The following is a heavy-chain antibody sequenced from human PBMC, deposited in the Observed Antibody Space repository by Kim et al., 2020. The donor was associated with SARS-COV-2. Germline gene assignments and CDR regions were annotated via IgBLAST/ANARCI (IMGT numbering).Heavy chain of an antibody. V-gene: IGHV4-39*01. CDR2: IYYSGST. CDR1: GGSISSSSYY. CDR3: ARGGGYSYGYVGFYYYYGMDV. J-gene: IGHJ6*02. D-gene: IGHD5-18*01. Sequence: SETLSLTCTVSGGSISSSSYYWGWIRQPPGKGLEWIGSIYYSGSTYYNPSLKSRVTISVDTSKNQFSLKLSSVTAADTAVYYCARGGGYSYGYVGFYYYYGMDVWGQGTTVTVSS.